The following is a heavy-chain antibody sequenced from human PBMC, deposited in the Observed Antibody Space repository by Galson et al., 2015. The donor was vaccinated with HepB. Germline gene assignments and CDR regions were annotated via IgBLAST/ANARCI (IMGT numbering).Heavy chain of an antibody. D-gene: IGHD4/OR15-4a*01. J-gene: IGHJ4*02. CDR2: INEDGSEK. CDR3: ARDRAYSAFDS. V-gene: IGHV3-7*03. Sequence: PLRLSCAASESSLRSSWMNWVRQAPGKGLEWVDSINEDGSEKFHVDSVRGRFTISRDNAKNSLSLQINSLRAEDTAVYYCARDRAYSAFDSWGQGTLFSVSS. CDR1: ESSLRSSW.